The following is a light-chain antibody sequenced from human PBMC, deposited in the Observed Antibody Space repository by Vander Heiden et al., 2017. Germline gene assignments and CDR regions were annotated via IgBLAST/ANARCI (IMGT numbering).Light chain of an antibody. CDR1: SGISCGTYN. Sequence: QAVLTQPSSLSASPGASASLTCTLRSGISCGTYNIYWFQQKPGSPPQYLLNYKSDSDKQQGSGVPSRFSGSKDSSANAGILLISGLQSEDEADYYCMTWHISAWVFGGGTKLTVL. CDR2: YKSDSDK. J-gene: IGLJ3*02. V-gene: IGLV5-45*03. CDR3: MTWHISAWV.